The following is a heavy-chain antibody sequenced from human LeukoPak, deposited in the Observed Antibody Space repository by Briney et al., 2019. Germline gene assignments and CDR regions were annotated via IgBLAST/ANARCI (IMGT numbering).Heavy chain of an antibody. CDR1: GFTFSSYG. Sequence: GGSLRLSCAASGFTFSSYGMHWVRQAPGKGLEWVAVISYDGSNKYYADSVKGRFTISRDNSKNTLYLQMNSLRAEDTAVYYCARGGNEYGSGSPNWFDPWGQGTLVTVSS. CDR3: ARGGNEYGSGSPNWFDP. CDR2: ISYDGSNK. J-gene: IGHJ5*02. V-gene: IGHV3-30*03. D-gene: IGHD3-10*01.